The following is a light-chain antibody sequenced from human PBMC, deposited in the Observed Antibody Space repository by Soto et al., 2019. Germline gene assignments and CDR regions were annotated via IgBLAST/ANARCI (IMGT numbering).Light chain of an antibody. Sequence: DIQMTQSPSTLSASVGDRVTITCRASQSISSWLAWYQQKPGKAPKLLIYKASSLESGVPSRFSDSGSGTEFTPTISCLQPDDLATYHCQQYDSYPRTFGQGTKVEL. CDR3: QQYDSYPRT. CDR2: KAS. J-gene: IGKJ1*01. V-gene: IGKV1-5*03. CDR1: QSISSW.